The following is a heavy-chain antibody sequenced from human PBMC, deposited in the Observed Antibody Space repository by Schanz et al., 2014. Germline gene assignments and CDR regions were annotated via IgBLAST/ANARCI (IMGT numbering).Heavy chain of an antibody. Sequence: EVQLLESGGGLVQPGGSLRLSCAASGFTFSSYAMSWVRQAPGKGLEWVSYIRSSSTPIYYADSVKGRFTISRDNAKSSLYLQMNSLRVEDTAVYYCARDHTTESYYSAGPPIDYWGQGTLLTVSS. CDR2: IRSSSTPI. CDR1: GFTFSSYA. V-gene: IGHV3-48*04. D-gene: IGHD1-26*01. J-gene: IGHJ4*02. CDR3: ARDHTTESYYSAGPPIDY.